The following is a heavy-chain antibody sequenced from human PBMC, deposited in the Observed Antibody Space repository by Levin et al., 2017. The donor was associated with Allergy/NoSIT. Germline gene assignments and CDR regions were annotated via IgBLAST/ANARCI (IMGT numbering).Heavy chain of an antibody. V-gene: IGHV5-51*01. CDR2: IYPGDSDT. J-gene: IGHJ6*02. Sequence: GESLKISCKGSGYSFTSYWIGWVRQMPGKGLEWMGIIYPGDSDTRYSPSFQGQVTISADKSISTAYLQWSSLKASDTAMYYCARHGPTTGITYYYYYGMDVWGQGTTVTVSS. CDR1: GYSFTSYW. D-gene: IGHD1-1*01. CDR3: ARHGPTTGITYYYYYGMDV.